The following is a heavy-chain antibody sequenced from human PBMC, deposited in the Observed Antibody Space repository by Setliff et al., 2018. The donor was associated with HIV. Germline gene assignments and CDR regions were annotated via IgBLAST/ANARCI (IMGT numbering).Heavy chain of an antibody. V-gene: IGHV4-59*01. J-gene: IGHJ5*02. CDR1: GGSISSYY. Sequence: PSETLSLTCTVSGGSISSYYWSWIRQPPGKGLEWIGYIYTTGSTNYNPSLQSRVTISLDTSKNQFPLKVNSVTAADTAVYYCERDGRYSFGYNWFDPWGQGTLVTVSS. CDR2: IYTTGST. CDR3: ERDGRYSFGYNWFDP. D-gene: IGHD5-18*01.